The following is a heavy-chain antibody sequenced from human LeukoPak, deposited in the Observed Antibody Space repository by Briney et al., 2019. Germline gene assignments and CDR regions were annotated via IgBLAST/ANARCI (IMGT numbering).Heavy chain of an antibody. J-gene: IGHJ4*02. D-gene: IGHD5-18*01. CDR1: GFTFSSHR. CDR3: ARDLSGITGYTYGRGIDY. V-gene: IGHV3-7*01. CDR2: IKKDGSEK. Sequence: HPGGSLRLSCAASGFTFSSHRMSWVRQAPGKGLEWVANIKKDGSEKYYVDSVKGRFTISRDNAKTSLYLQMNSLRAEDTAVYYCARDLSGITGYTYGRGIDYWGQGTLVTVSS.